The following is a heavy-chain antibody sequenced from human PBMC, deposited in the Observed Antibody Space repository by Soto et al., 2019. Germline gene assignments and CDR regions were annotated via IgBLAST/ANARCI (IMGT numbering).Heavy chain of an antibody. V-gene: IGHV3-30-3*01. D-gene: IGHD6-13*01. CDR1: GFTFSSYA. Sequence: QVQLVESGGGVVQPGRSLRLSCAASGFTFSSYAMHWVRQAPGKRLEWVAVISYDGSNKYYADSVKGRFTISRDNSKNTLSLQMNSLRAEDTAVYYCARDSGSSGPIDYWGQGTLVTVSS. J-gene: IGHJ4*02. CDR2: ISYDGSNK. CDR3: ARDSGSSGPIDY.